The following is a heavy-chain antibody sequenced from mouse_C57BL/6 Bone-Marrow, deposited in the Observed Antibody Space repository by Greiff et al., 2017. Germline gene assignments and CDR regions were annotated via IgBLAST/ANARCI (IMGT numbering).Heavy chain of an antibody. V-gene: IGHV1-85*01. D-gene: IGHD1-1*01. Sequence: QVQLQQSGPELVKPGASVKLSCKASGYTFTSYDINWVKQRPGQGLEWIGWIYPRDGSTKYNEKFKGKATLTVDTSSSTAYLELHSLTSEDAAVYFWARLEVDGSGGDWYLDVWGTGTTVTVSS. CDR2: IYPRDGST. CDR3: ARLEVDGSGGDWYLDV. J-gene: IGHJ1*03. CDR1: GYTFTSYD.